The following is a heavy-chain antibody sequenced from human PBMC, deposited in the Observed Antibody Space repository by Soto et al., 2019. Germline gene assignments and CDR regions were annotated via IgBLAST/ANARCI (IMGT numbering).Heavy chain of an antibody. V-gene: IGHV3-23*01. D-gene: IGHD2-2*01. CDR2: ISDSGGST. CDR1: GFTFNNYA. Sequence: EVQLLESGGGLVQPGGGSLRLSCAASGFTFNNYAMSWVRQAPGKGLEWVSTISDSGGSTYYADSVKGRFTISRDNSKNTLYLQLNSLRAEDTAVYYCAKRSNTPAAMKSPFDYWGQGTLGTVSS. J-gene: IGHJ4*02. CDR3: AKRSNTPAAMKSPFDY.